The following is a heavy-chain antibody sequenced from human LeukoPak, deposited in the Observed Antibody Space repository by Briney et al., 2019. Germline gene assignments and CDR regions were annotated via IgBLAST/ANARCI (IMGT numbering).Heavy chain of an antibody. Sequence: GGSLRLSCAASEFTFSSYGMHWVRQAPGKGLEWVAFIRYDGSNKYYADSVKGRFTTSRDNAKSSLYLQMNSLRAEDTAVYYCGRGHWGLDYWGQGAPVTVSS. J-gene: IGHJ4*02. D-gene: IGHD7-27*01. CDR2: IRYDGSNK. V-gene: IGHV3-30*02. CDR3: GRGHWGLDY. CDR1: EFTFSSYG.